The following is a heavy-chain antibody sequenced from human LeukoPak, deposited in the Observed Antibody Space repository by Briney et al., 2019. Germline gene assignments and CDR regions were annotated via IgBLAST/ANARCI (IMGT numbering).Heavy chain of an antibody. CDR1: GYSISSGYY. Sequence: SETLSLTCTVSGYSISSGYYWGWIRQPPGKGLEWIGSIYHSGSTYYNPSLKSRVTISVDTSKNQFSLKLSSVTAADTAVYYCARDRHYYDSSGYYWGSGYFDYWGQGTLVTVSS. J-gene: IGHJ4*02. CDR2: IYHSGST. D-gene: IGHD3-22*01. CDR3: ARDRHYYDSSGYYWGSGYFDY. V-gene: IGHV4-38-2*02.